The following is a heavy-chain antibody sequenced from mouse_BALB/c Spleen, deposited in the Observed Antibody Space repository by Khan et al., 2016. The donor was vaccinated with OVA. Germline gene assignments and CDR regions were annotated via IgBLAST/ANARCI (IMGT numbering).Heavy chain of an antibody. D-gene: IGHD4-1*01. V-gene: IGHV5-6*01. CDR3: ASHLTGSFAY. CDR2: ISLGCDYT. J-gene: IGHJ3*01. CDR1: GFTFRSYS. Sequence: VQLVESGGDLVKPGGSLKLSCASSGFTFRSYSMSLVRQSPYNWLEWVSTISLGCDYTYYPDKVKGRFIISRDDAKNTLYLQMSSLKSEDTAMYYCASHLTGSFAYWGQGTLVTVSA.